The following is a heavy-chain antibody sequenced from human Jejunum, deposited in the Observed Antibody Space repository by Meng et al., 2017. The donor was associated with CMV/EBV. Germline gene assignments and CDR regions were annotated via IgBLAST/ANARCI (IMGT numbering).Heavy chain of an antibody. CDR1: SPVG. D-gene: IGHD1-1*01. CDR3: VHRKDYSGNWNGGAVDF. CDR2: IYWDDDK. V-gene: IGHV2-5*02. J-gene: IGHJ4*02. Sequence: SPVGVGWISQTTGKALEWLAFIYWDDDKRYSPSLKSRLTITKDAPKNQVVLTMTNMGPADTATYHCVHRKDYSGNWNGGAVDFWGQGALVTVSS.